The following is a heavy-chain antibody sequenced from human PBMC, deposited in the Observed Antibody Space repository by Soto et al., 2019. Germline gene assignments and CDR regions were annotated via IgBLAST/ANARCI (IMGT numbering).Heavy chain of an antibody. D-gene: IGHD3-3*01. V-gene: IGHV3-33*01. J-gene: IGHJ6*03. CDR1: GFTFSSYG. CDR3: ARLADDFWSGYYPYYYYYMDV. Sequence: QVQLVESGGGVVQPGRSLRLSCAASGFTFSSYGMHWVRQAPGKGLEWVAVIWHDGSNKYYADSVKGRFTMSRDNPKNTLYLQMNSLRAEDTAVYYCARLADDFWSGYYPYYYYYMDVWGKGTTVTVSS. CDR2: IWHDGSNK.